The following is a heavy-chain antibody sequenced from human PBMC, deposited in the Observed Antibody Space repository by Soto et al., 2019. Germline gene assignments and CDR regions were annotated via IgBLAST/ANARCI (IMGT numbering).Heavy chain of an antibody. V-gene: IGHV3-23*01. Sequence: GGSLRLSCAASGFTFSSYAMSWVRQAPGKGLEWVSAISGSGGSTYYADSVQGRFTISRDNSKNTLYLQMNNLRAEDTAVYYCASMGGRYSAYAYFDYWGQGTLVTVSS. CDR1: GFTFSSYA. J-gene: IGHJ4*02. D-gene: IGHD5-12*01. CDR2: ISGSGGST. CDR3: ASMGGRYSAYAYFDY.